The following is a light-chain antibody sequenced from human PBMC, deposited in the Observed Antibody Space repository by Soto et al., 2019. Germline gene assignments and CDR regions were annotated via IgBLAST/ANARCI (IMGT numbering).Light chain of an antibody. CDR3: QQYTNWPPNT. CDR1: QRVYSN. J-gene: IGKJ5*01. CDR2: GAS. Sequence: DILMTQSPDTLSVSPGESATLSCWASQRVYSNLAWYQQRPGQAPRLLIYGASTRATGVPARFSGRGSGTEFTLTISSLQSEDFAVYYCQQYTNWPPNTFGQGTRLEIK. V-gene: IGKV3-15*01.